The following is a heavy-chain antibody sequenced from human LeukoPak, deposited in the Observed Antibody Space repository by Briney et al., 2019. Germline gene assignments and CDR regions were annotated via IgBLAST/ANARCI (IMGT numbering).Heavy chain of an antibody. J-gene: IGHJ4*02. CDR3: ARGQGDIVVVAAPPSVFLDY. CDR1: GGSFSGYY. D-gene: IGHD2-21*02. V-gene: IGHV4-34*01. CDR2: INHSGST. Sequence: SETLSLTCAVYGGSFSGYYWSWIRQPPGKGLEWIGEINHSGSTNYNPSLKSRVTISVDTSKNQFSLKLSSVTAADTAVYYCARGQGDIVVVAAPPSVFLDYWGQGTLVTVSS.